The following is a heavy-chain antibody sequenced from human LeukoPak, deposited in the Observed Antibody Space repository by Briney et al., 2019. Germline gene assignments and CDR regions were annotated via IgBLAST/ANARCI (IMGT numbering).Heavy chain of an antibody. D-gene: IGHD6-13*01. J-gene: IGHJ4*02. CDR1: GFTFSSYW. Sequence: GGSLRLSCAASGFTFSSYWMRWVRQAPGKGLEWVANIKQDGSEKYYVDSVKGRFTISRDNAKNSLYLQMNSRRAEDTAVYYCTTDSRGTADYWGQGTLVTVCS. CDR3: TTDSRGTADY. CDR2: IKQDGSEK. V-gene: IGHV3-7*01.